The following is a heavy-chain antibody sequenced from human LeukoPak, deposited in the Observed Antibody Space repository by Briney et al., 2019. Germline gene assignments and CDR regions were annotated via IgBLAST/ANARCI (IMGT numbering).Heavy chain of an antibody. J-gene: IGHJ4*02. CDR1: GFSFSTYD. D-gene: IGHD5-24*01. Sequence: GGSLRLSCVGSGFSFSTYDMGWGRQTPGKGLEWVSAISTTGGYTEDADSVKGRFTISRDNSQNTLFLRMHSLRAEDTAVYYCAKKPATIKFPFDIWGQGTLVTVSP. V-gene: IGHV3-23*01. CDR3: AKKPATIKFPFDI. CDR2: ISTTGGYT.